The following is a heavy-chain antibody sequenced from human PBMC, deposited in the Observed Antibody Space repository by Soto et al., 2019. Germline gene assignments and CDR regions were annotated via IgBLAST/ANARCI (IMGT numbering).Heavy chain of an antibody. CDR3: EKNYEVIMYYFDY. CDR1: GFTFSSYA. Sequence: PEGSLRLSCAASGFTFSSYAMSWVRQAPGKGLEWVSAISGSGGSTYYADSVKGRFTISRDNSKNTLYLQMNSLRAEETAVYYCEKNYEVIMYYFDYWGQGTLVTVSS. J-gene: IGHJ4*02. CDR2: ISGSGGST. V-gene: IGHV3-23*01. D-gene: IGHD3-3*01.